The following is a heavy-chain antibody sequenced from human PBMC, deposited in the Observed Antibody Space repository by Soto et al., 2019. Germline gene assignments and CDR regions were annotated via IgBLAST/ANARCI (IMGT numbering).Heavy chain of an antibody. CDR3: ARDDSGDCGVDY. Sequence: QVQLVQSGAEVKKPGASVKVSCKASGYTFTSYGISWVRQATGRGLDWLGWISAYNTNTNYAQKLQGRVTMTTDTSTGKAYMELRSLRSDDTAVYYCARDDSGDCGVDYVGQGTLVTFSS. V-gene: IGHV1-18*01. CDR1: GYTFTSYG. D-gene: IGHD4-17*01. CDR2: ISAYNTNT. J-gene: IGHJ4*02.